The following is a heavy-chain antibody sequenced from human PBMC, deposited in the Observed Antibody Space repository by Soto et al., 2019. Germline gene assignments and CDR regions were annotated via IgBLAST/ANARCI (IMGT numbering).Heavy chain of an antibody. CDR2: IYHSGST. V-gene: IGHV4-61*01. J-gene: IGHJ3*02. D-gene: IGHD1-1*01. Sequence: ESLCPSCSVSGASVGSGIHSWTWVRQPPGKGLEWIAYIYHSGSTDYNPSLKSRVSISVDLSKNQFSLRLDSVTAADTVVHYCARVRSDDLNSFAAFDIWGPETMFT. CDR3: ARVRSDDLNSFAAFDI. CDR1: GASVGSGIHS.